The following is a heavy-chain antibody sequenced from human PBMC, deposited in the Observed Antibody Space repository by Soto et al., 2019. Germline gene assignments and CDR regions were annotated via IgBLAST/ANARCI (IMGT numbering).Heavy chain of an antibody. V-gene: IGHV3-53*01. CDR3: ARDYSSFGPFDY. Sequence: PGGSLILSWAASGFTVSSNYMSWVRQAPGKGLEWVSVIYSGGSTYYADSVKGRFTISRDNSKNTLYLQMNSLRAEDTAVYYCARDYSSFGPFDYWGQGPLVPVAS. D-gene: IGHD6-13*01. J-gene: IGHJ4*02. CDR2: IYSGGST. CDR1: GFTVSSNY.